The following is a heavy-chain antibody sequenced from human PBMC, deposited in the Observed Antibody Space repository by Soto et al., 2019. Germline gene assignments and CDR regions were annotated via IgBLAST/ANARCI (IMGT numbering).Heavy chain of an antibody. V-gene: IGHV1-18*01. CDR1: GYTFTSYG. CDR2: ISAYNGNT. Sequence: QVQLVQSGAEVKKPGASVKVSCKASGYTFTSYGISWVRQAPGQGLEWMEWISAYNGNTNYAQKLQGRVTMTTDTSTSTAYMELRSLRSDDTAVYYCARSIIGYCSGGSCYAYFDIWGQGTRVTVSS. CDR3: ARSIIGYCSGGSCYAYFDI. D-gene: IGHD2-15*01. J-gene: IGHJ3*02.